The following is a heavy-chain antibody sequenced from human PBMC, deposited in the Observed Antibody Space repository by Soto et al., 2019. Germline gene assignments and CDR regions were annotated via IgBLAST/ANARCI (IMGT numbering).Heavy chain of an antibody. CDR1: GYTFTTFY. CDR2: IYPSGGST. V-gene: IGHV1-46*01. D-gene: IGHD3-10*01. Sequence: QVQLVQSGAEVTKPGASVKVSCKASGYTFTTFYMHWVRQAHGQGLEWMGIIYPSGGSTSYAQLLPGRLTLTSDTYTITVYMDLRSLRYDDTAVYYCARGLKDPHMVVGDYHYGLDVWGLGTRVTVSS. J-gene: IGHJ6*02. CDR3: ARGLKDPHMVVGDYHYGLDV.